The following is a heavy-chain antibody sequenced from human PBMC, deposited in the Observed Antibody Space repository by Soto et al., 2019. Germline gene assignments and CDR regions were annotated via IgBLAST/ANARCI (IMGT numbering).Heavy chain of an antibody. CDR1: GYTFSSYG. Sequence: GASVEVSCKASGYTFSSYGITWVLQAPGQGLEWMGWISVYSGKTSYAQKLQDRVTMSTDTSTSTAYMELRSLRSDDTAFYYCARSAMAGDYYYYGMDVWGRGTTVTVSS. CDR2: ISVYSGKT. D-gene: IGHD6-19*01. V-gene: IGHV1-18*04. J-gene: IGHJ6*02. CDR3: ARSAMAGDYYYYGMDV.